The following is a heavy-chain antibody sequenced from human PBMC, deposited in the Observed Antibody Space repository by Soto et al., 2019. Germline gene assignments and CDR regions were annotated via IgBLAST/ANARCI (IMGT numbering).Heavy chain of an antibody. J-gene: IGHJ4*02. V-gene: IGHV3-23*01. Sequence: LRLSCAASGFSFVNYAMNWVRQAPGKGLEWVSGLSGSGTSTYYADSVKGRFTISRDNSRDTLFLQMNSLTADNTAVYYCAKATTNGGWFNPFDSWGQGALVTVSS. CDR3: AKATTNGGWFNPFDS. CDR2: LSGSGTST. CDR1: GFSFVNYA. D-gene: IGHD6-19*01.